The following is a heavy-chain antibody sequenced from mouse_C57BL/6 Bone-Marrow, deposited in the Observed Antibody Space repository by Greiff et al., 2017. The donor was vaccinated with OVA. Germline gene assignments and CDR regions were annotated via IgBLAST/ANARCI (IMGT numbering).Heavy chain of an antibody. CDR2: IYPGSGNT. CDR1: GYTFTDYY. J-gene: IGHJ2*01. Sequence: VQLVQSGAELVRPGASVKLSCKASGYTFTDYYINWVKQRPGQGLEWIARIYPGSGNTYYNEKFKGKATLTAEKSSSTAYMQLSSLTSEDSAVYFCAREGITPYYFDYWGQGTTLTVSS. V-gene: IGHV1-76*01. D-gene: IGHD2-4*01. CDR3: AREGITPYYFDY.